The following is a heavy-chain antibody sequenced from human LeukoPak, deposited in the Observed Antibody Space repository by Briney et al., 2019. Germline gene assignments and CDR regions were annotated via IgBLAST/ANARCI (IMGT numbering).Heavy chain of an antibody. CDR3: ARVRALEYYYDSSGYYPYFDY. Sequence: GASVKVSCKASGYTFTSYYMHWVRQAPGQGLEWMGIINPSGGSTSYAQKFQGRVTMTRDTSTSTVYMELSSLRSEDTAVYYCARVRALEYYYDSSGYYPYFDYRGQGTLVTVSS. V-gene: IGHV1-46*01. CDR1: GYTFTSYY. D-gene: IGHD3-22*01. J-gene: IGHJ4*02. CDR2: INPSGGST.